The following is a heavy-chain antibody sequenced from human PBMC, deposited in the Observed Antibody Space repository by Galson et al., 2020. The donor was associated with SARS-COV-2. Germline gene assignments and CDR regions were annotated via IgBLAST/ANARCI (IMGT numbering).Heavy chain of an antibody. CDR2: IYDSGST. J-gene: IGHJ4*02. Sequence: TLSLTWTVSGGSLSSGGYYWSWTRHHPGKGLEWIGYIYDSGSTHYNPSPKTRVTISLDTSKNQFSLMPSAVTAADTAVYYCARIRRIVVVDGGFDYWGQGTLVTVSS. CDR3: ARIRRIVVVDGGFDY. D-gene: IGHD3-22*01. V-gene: IGHV4-31*02. CDR1: GGSLSSGGYY.